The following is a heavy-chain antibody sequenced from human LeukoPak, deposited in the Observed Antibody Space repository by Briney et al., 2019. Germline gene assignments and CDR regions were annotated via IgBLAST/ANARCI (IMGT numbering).Heavy chain of an antibody. J-gene: IGHJ4*02. V-gene: IGHV4-39*02. CDR2: IYYSGRT. D-gene: IGHD1-26*01. CDR1: GGSISSSSFY. Sequence: PSETLSLTCTVSGGSISSSSFYWGWIRQPPGKGLECIGSIYYSGRTYYNPSLKSRVTISVDTSKNQFSLKLSSVTAADTAVYYCAREESYYDFNYWGQGTLVTVSS. CDR3: AREESYYDFNY.